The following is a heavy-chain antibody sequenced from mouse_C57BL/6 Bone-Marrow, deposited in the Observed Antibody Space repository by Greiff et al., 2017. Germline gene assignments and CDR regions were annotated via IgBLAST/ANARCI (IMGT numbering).Heavy chain of an antibody. Sequence: VQLKESGAELVRPGASVKLSCTASGFNIKDDYMHWVKQRPEQGLEWIGWIDPENGDTEYASKFQGKATITADTSSNTAYLQLSSLTSDDTAVYYCTKHPRQLRLAYWGQGTLVTVSA. CDR2: IDPENGDT. J-gene: IGHJ3*01. V-gene: IGHV14-4*01. D-gene: IGHD3-2*02. CDR3: TKHPRQLRLAY. CDR1: GFNIKDDY.